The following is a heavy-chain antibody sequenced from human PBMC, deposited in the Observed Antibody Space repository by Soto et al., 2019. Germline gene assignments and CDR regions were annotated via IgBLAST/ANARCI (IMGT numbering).Heavy chain of an antibody. V-gene: IGHV3-23*01. Sequence: GGSLRLSCAASGFTFSSYAMCWVRQAPGKGLEWVSSISGSGGGTYYADSVKGRFTISRDNSKNTLSLQMNSLRAEDTAVYYCAKSRGSGSYFNPSDAFDFWGQGTMVTVSS. CDR3: AKSRGSGSYFNPSDAFDF. D-gene: IGHD3-10*01. CDR1: GFTFSSYA. J-gene: IGHJ3*01. CDR2: ISGSGGGT.